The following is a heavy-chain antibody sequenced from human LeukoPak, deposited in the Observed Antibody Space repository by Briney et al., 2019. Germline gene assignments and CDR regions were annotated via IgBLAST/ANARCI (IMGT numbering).Heavy chain of an antibody. J-gene: IGHJ4*02. V-gene: IGHV3-48*03. Sequence: GGSLRLSCAASGFTFSSYEMNWVRQAPGKGLEWVSYISSSGSTIYYADSVKGRFTISRDNSKNTLYLQMNSLRAEDTAVYYCANQDSTEYSYYFDFWGQGTLVTVSS. D-gene: IGHD2/OR15-2a*01. CDR2: ISSSGSTI. CDR3: ANQDSTEYSYYFDF. CDR1: GFTFSSYE.